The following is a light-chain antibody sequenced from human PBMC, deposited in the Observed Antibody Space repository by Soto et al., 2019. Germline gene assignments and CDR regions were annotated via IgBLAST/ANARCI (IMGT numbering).Light chain of an antibody. Sequence: EIVMAQSPATLSLSPGETGILSCMASQNIGSNLAWYQQRPGQAPRLLIYDASTRATGIPARFSGSGSGTEFTLTISSLRSEDFAVYYCQQYNKWPRTFGQGTKVDIK. CDR1: QNIGSN. J-gene: IGKJ1*01. CDR3: QQYNKWPRT. CDR2: DAS. V-gene: IGKV3-15*01.